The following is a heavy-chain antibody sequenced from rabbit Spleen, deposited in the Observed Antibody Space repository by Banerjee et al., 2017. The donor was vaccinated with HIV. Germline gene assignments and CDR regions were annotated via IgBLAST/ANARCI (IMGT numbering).Heavy chain of an antibody. Sequence: QEQLVESGGGLVKPEGSLKLSCTASGFSFSNKAVMCWVRQAPGKGLEWIACIDSGSSGFTYFASWTKGRFTISKTSSTTVTLHMTSLTAADTATYFCARDTGSSFSSYGMDLWGPGTLVTVS. J-gene: IGHJ6*01. V-gene: IGHV1S45*01. CDR1: GFSFSNKAV. D-gene: IGHD8-1*01. CDR3: ARDTGSSFSSYGMDL. CDR2: IDSGSSGFT.